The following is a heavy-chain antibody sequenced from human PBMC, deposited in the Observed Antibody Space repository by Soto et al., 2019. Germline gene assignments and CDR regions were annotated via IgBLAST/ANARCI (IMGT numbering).Heavy chain of an antibody. CDR2: VSGYVGDT. V-gene: IGHV1-18*01. CDR1: GYTFTAYH. CDR3: ADVGMVARLRGRGTSFDY. Sequence: QVHLVQSGAEVKKPGASVRVSCKASGYTFTAYHIAWVRQSPGQGLEWMGSVSGYVGDTNYAQSFQGRITMPGDLSTTTAKLTPTSLSSDDTGMYFGADVGMVARLRGRGTSFDYWGQGTLVTVSS. J-gene: IGHJ4*02. D-gene: IGHD1-26*01.